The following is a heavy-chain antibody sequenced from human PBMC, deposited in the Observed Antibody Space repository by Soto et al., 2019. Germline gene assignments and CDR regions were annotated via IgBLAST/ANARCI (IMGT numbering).Heavy chain of an antibody. CDR1: GFTFGDYY. D-gene: IGHD3-22*01. J-gene: IGHJ6*02. V-gene: IGHV3-11*01. Sequence: XGSLRHSCAASGFTFGDYYMSWIRQAPGKGLEWVSYISSSGSTIYYADSVKGRFTISRDNAKNSLYLQMNSLRAEDTAVYYCARDYDSSGYRPDYYGMDVWGQGTTVTVSS. CDR2: ISSSGSTI. CDR3: ARDYDSSGYRPDYYGMDV.